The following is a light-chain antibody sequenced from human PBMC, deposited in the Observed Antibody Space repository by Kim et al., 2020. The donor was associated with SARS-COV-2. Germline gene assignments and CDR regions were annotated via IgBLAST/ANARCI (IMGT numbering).Light chain of an antibody. CDR1: SANIGRNA. CDR2: RNN. Sequence: PGQRVTNSCSGSSANIGRNAVNWYQQLPGTAPKLLIHRNNQRPSGVPDRFSGSKAGTSASLAISGLQSEDESDYYCATWDDSLMGVFGGGTQLTVL. J-gene: IGLJ3*02. V-gene: IGLV1-44*01. CDR3: ATWDDSLMGV.